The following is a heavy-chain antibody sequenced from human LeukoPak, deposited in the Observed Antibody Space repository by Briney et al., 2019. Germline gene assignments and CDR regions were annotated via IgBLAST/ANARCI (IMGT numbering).Heavy chain of an antibody. Sequence: PSETLSLTCTVSGGSISSYYWSWIRQPPGKGLEWIGYIYYSGSTNYNPSLKSRVTISVDTSKNQFSLKLSSVTAADTAVYYCARVKSRYSGYERRWFDPWGKGTLVTVSS. CDR3: ARVKSRYSGYERRWFDP. D-gene: IGHD5-12*01. J-gene: IGHJ5*02. V-gene: IGHV4-59*01. CDR2: IYYSGST. CDR1: GGSISSYY.